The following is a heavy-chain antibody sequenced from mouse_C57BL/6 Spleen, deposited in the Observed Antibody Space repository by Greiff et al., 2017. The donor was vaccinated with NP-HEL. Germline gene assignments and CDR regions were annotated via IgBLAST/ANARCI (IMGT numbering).Heavy chain of an antibody. D-gene: IGHD5-1-1*01. Sequence: VQLQQSGPVLVKPGASVKMSCKASGYTFTDYYMNWVKQSHGKSLEWIGVINPYNGGTSYNQKFKGKATLTVDKSSSTAYMELNSLTSEDSAVYYCAIIPTGYFDVWGTGTTVTVSS. CDR2: INPYNGGT. CDR3: AIIPTGYFDV. CDR1: GYTFTDYY. J-gene: IGHJ1*03. V-gene: IGHV1-19*01.